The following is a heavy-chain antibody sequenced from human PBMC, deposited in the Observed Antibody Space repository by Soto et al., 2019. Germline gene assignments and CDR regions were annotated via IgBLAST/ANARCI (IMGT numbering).Heavy chain of an antibody. CDR2: LYFNGGT. CDR1: GGPINSPDYY. V-gene: IGHV4-30-4*01. D-gene: IGHD6-13*01. CDR3: ARGISKYSSWYEPHTWFDA. J-gene: IGHJ5*02. Sequence: QVQLQESGPGLVKPSQTLSLPCTVSGGPINSPDYYWTWIRQSPGKGLEWIGYLYFNGGTQYNPSLRTPVSMSLDTSKKHFSLKMRSVTAADTAVYYCARGISKYSSWYEPHTWFDAWGPGVLVTVSS.